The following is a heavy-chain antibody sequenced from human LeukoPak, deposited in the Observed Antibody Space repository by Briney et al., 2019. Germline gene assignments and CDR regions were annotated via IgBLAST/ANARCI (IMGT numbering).Heavy chain of an antibody. CDR1: GFVFSHYD. CDR3: ARGNFGKYYFDY. CDR2: FGSGGTI. J-gene: IGHJ4*02. V-gene: IGHV3-13*01. Sequence: PGGSLRLSCAASGFVFSHYDMHWVRQATGGGLEWVSVFGSGGTIYYSDSVKGRFTISRENAKNSLYLHMNSLRAGDTAVYYCARGNFGKYYFDYWGQGTLVTVSS. D-gene: IGHD3-10*01.